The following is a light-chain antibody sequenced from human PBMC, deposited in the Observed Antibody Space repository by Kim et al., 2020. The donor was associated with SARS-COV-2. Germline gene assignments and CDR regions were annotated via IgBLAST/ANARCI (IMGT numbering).Light chain of an antibody. J-gene: IGLJ3*02. CDR1: NSNIGNNF. V-gene: IGLV1-47*01. CDR3: ASWDDSLSGQV. Sequence: QSVLTQPPSASGTPGQTVTISCSGSNSNIGNNFVNWYQQLPGAAPKLVIYRNHERPSGVPDRFSGSKSGTSASLVISGVRSGDGGDYYCASWDDSLSGQVFGGGTQLTVL. CDR2: RNH.